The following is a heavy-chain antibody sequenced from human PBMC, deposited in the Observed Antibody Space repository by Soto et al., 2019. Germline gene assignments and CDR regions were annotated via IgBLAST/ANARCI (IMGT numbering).Heavy chain of an antibody. V-gene: IGHV4-59*01. Sequence: SETLSLTCTVSGGSISSYYWSWIRQPPGKGLEWIGYIYYSGSTNYNPSLKSRVTISVDTSKNQFSLKLSSVTAADTAVYYCARVPRKYYYGSGSPSLYYYMDVWGKGTTVTVSS. CDR3: ARVPRKYYYGSGSPSLYYYMDV. D-gene: IGHD3-10*01. J-gene: IGHJ6*03. CDR1: GGSISSYY. CDR2: IYYSGST.